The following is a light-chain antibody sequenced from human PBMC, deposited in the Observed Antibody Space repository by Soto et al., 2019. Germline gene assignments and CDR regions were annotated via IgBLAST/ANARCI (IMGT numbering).Light chain of an antibody. CDR1: SSDVGNYNL. V-gene: IGLV2-23*01. J-gene: IGLJ2*01. Sequence: QSVLTQPASVSGSPGQSITISCTGTSSDVGNYNLVSWYQQHPGKAPKLIIYEGSKRPSGISNRFSGSKSGNTASLTISGLQAEDEADYYCCSYAGSRTFVVFGGGTKLTVL. CDR2: EGS. CDR3: CSYAGSRTFVV.